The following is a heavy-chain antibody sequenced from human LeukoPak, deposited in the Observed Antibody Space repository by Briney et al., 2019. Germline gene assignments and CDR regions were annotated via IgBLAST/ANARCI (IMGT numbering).Heavy chain of an antibody. CDR3: AKFEGHPWGTYRLDY. CDR1: GVTFGDLS. Sequence: GGALRISRVASGVTFGDLSMNWVPQGPGKGPEGGAAVFGGGFGAYYVHSVKGRFTISRDNSKNTLYLQMNSLRVEDTAVYYCAKFEGHPWGTYRLDYWGLGTLVTVS. J-gene: IGHJ4*02. D-gene: IGHD3-16*02. CDR2: VFGGGFGA. V-gene: IGHV3-23*01.